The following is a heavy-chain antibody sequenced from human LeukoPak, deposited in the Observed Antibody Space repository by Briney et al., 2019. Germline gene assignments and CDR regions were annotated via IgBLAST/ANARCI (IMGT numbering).Heavy chain of an antibody. D-gene: IGHD2-2*02. V-gene: IGHV4-30-4*08. CDR3: AREAVVPAAIRTNWFDP. CDR1: GGSISSGDYY. Sequence: SETLSLTCTVSGGSISSGDYYWSWIRQPPGKGLEWIGYIYYNGSTYYNPSLKSRVTISVDTSKNQFSLKLSSVTAADTAVYYCAREAVVPAAIRTNWFDPWGQGTLVTVSS. J-gene: IGHJ5*02. CDR2: IYYNGST.